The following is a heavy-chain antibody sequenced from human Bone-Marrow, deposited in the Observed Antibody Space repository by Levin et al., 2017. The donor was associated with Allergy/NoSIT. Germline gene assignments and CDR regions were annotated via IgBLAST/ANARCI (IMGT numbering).Heavy chain of an antibody. J-gene: IGHJ3*02. D-gene: IGHD3-22*01. CDR2: IYYSGST. CDR1: GGSISSADYY. Sequence: SETLSLTCTVSGGSISSADYYWSWIRQPPGKGLEWIGYIYYSGSTYYNPSLKSRVTISVDTSKNQFSLKLSSVTAADTAVYYCARVYYDSSGYEFNYAFDIWGQGTMVTVSS. V-gene: IGHV4-30-4*01. CDR3: ARVYYDSSGYEFNYAFDI.